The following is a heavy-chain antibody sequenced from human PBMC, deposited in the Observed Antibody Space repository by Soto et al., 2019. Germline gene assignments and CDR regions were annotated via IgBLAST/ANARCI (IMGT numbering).Heavy chain of an antibody. CDR1: GLTFSSYE. Sequence: GGSLRLFCAASGLTFSSYEMNWVRQARGRGLEWVSYISSSGSTIYYTDALRGRFTISRDNAKNSLHLQLNSLRAEDTAVYYCTRDASRDSSARGWFDPWGPGTLVTVPQ. J-gene: IGHJ5*02. V-gene: IGHV3-48*03. D-gene: IGHD6-13*01. CDR2: ISSSGSTI. CDR3: TRDASRDSSARGWFDP.